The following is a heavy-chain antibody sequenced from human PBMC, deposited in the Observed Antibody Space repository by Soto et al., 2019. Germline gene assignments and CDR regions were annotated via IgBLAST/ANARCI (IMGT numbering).Heavy chain of an antibody. CDR2: INHSGST. CDR3: ARGPPADIVVVVAATRVRYFDY. CDR1: GGSFSGYY. Sequence: SETLSLTCAVYGGSFSGYYWSWIRQPPGKGLEWIGEINHSGSTNYNPSLKSRVTIPVDTSKNQFSLKLSSVTAADTAVYYCARGPPADIVVVVAATRVRYFDYWGQGTLVTVSS. J-gene: IGHJ4*02. D-gene: IGHD2-15*01. V-gene: IGHV4-34*01.